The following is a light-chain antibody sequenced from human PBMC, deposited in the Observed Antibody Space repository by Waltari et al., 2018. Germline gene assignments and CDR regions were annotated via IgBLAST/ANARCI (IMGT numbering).Light chain of an antibody. CDR1: SPTIGSNP. J-gene: IGLJ2*01. CDR3: AAWDASLNGPV. CDR2: SNN. Sequence: QSVLTQPPSASGTPGQRVTLSCSGSSPTIGSNPINWYQQLPGTAPKPLIYSNNQRPSGVPDRFSGSKSGTSASLAISGLQSEDEADYYCAAWDASLNGPVFAGGTKLTVL. V-gene: IGLV1-44*01.